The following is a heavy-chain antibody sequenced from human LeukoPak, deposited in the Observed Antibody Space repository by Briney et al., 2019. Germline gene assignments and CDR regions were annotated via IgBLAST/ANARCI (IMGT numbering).Heavy chain of an antibody. CDR2: INQDGSEK. V-gene: IGHV3-7*01. D-gene: IGHD2-15*01. Sequence: PGGSLRLSCAASGFTFSSYWMSWVRQAPGKGLEWVANINQDGSEKYYVDSVKGRFTISRDNAKNSLYLQMCSLRAEDTALYYCASRSSVAASGPGWGQGTLVTVSS. CDR3: ASRSSVAASGPG. J-gene: IGHJ4*02. CDR1: GFTFSSYW.